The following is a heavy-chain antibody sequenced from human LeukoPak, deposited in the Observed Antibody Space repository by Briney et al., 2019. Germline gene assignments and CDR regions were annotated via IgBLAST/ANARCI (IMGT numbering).Heavy chain of an antibody. V-gene: IGHV4-61*01. CDR1: GGSVSSGSYY. CDR3: ARDQVVPAAGARYYYYGMDV. J-gene: IGHJ6*04. Sequence: SETLSLTCTVSGGSVSSGSYYWSWIRQPPGKGLEWIRYIYYSGSTNYNPSLKSRVTISVDTSKNQFSLKLSSVTAADTAAYYCARDQVVPAAGARYYYYGMDVWGKGTTVTVSS. D-gene: IGHD2-2*01. CDR2: IYYSGST.